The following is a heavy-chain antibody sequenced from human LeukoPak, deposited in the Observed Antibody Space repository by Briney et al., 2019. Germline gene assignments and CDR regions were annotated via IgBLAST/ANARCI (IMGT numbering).Heavy chain of an antibody. V-gene: IGHV3-23*01. D-gene: IGHD2-2*01. CDR3: AKGYCSTTGCSAGY. CDR2: ISGSGGTT. Sequence: PGGSLRLSCAASGFTFSSYGMSWVRQAPGKGLEWVSAISGSGGTTYYADSVKGRFTISRDNSRNTLYVQVNSLRAEDTAVYYCAKGYCSTTGCSAGYWGQGTLVTVSS. CDR1: GFTFSSYG. J-gene: IGHJ4*02.